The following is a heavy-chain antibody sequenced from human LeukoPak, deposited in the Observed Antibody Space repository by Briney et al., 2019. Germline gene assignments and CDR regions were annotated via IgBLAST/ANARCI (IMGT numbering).Heavy chain of an antibody. CDR1: GGTFSSYA. J-gene: IGHJ5*02. V-gene: IGHV1-69*01. D-gene: IGHD6-6*01. CDR2: IIPIFGTA. Sequence: ASVKVSCKASGGTFSSYAISWVRQAPGQGLEWMGGIIPIFGTANYAQKFQGRVTITADESTSTAYMELSSLRSEDTAVYYCAREATARRIRDNWFDPWGQGTLVTVSS. CDR3: AREATARRIRDNWFDP.